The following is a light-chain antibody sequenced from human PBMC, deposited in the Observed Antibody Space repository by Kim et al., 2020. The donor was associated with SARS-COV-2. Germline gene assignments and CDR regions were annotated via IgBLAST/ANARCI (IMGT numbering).Light chain of an antibody. V-gene: IGKV1-5*03. J-gene: IGKJ1*01. Sequence: GDRVTITCRASQTISTWLAWYQQKPRKGPKLLIHKASSLERGVPSRFSGSGSGTEFTLTINSLQPEDFAIYYCQQYSTDSPTFGQGTKV. CDR3: QQYSTDSPT. CDR1: QTISTW. CDR2: KAS.